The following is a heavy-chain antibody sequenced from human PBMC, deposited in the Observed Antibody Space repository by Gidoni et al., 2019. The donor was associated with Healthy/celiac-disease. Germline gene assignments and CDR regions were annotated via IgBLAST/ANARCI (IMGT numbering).Heavy chain of an antibody. D-gene: IGHD5-18*01. Sequence: EVQLLESGGGLVQPGRSLRLSCAAAGFTFSSYAMSWVRQAPGKGLEWVSAISGSGGSTYYADSVKGRFTISRDNSKNTLYLQMNSLRAEDTAVYYCAKDQFSAWIQVYGMDVWGQGTTVTVSS. CDR2: ISGSGGST. CDR3: AKDQFSAWIQVYGMDV. CDR1: GFTFSSYA. J-gene: IGHJ6*02. V-gene: IGHV3-23*01.